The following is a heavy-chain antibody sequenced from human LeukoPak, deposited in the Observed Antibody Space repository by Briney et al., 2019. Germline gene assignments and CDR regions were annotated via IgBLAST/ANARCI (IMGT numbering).Heavy chain of an antibody. J-gene: IGHJ4*02. CDR3: ARGGDWASFDY. CDR1: GGSISSYY. D-gene: IGHD2-21*02. V-gene: IGHV4-59*01. Sequence: SETLSLTCTVSGGSISSYYWSWFRQPPGKGLEWIGYIYYSGSTNYNPSLKSRVTISVDTSKNQFSLKLSSVTAADTAVYYCARGGDWASFDYWGQGTLVTVSS. CDR2: IYYSGST.